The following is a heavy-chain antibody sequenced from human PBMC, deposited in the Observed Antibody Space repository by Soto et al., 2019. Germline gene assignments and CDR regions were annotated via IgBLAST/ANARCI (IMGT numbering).Heavy chain of an antibody. Sequence: QVQLVESGGGVVQPGRSLRLSCAASGFTFSSYGMHWVRQAPGKGLEWVAVISYDGSNKYYADPVQGRFTISRDNSKNTRYLQMNSLRAEDTAVYYYAGIENLFDPWGQGTLVTVSS. CDR3: AGIENLFDP. J-gene: IGHJ5*02. CDR2: ISYDGSNK. CDR1: GFTFSSYG. V-gene: IGHV3-30*03.